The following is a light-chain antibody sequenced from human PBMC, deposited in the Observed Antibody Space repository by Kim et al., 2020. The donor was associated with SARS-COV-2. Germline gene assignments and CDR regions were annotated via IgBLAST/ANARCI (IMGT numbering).Light chain of an antibody. Sequence: SYELTQPPSVSVSPGQPASITCSGDKLGDKYACWYQQKPGQSPVLVIYQDNKRPSGIPERFSGSNSGNTATLTISGTQAVDEADYYCQAWDSSTAVFGGGTKVTVL. CDR2: QDN. V-gene: IGLV3-1*01. CDR1: KLGDKY. CDR3: QAWDSSTAV. J-gene: IGLJ2*01.